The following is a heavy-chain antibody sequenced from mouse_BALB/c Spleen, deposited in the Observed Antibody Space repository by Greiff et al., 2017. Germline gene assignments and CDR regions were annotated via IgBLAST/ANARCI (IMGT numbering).Heavy chain of an antibody. CDR2: IRNKANGYTT. CDR3: ARVDDYSFAY. V-gene: IGHV7-3*02. D-gene: IGHD1-1*01. J-gene: IGHJ3*01. Sequence: EVQVVESGGGLVQPGGSLRLSCATSGFTFTDYYMSWVRQPPGKALEWLGFIRNKANGYTTEYSASVKGRFTISRDNSQSILYLKMNTLRAEDSATYYCARVDDYSFAYWGQGTLVTVSA. CDR1: GFTFTDYY.